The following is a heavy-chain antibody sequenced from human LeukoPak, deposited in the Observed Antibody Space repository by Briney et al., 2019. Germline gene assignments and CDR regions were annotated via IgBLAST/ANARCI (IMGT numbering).Heavy chain of an antibody. CDR2: ISGSGAST. CDR3: AKDRSRYDSSAYDFDY. Sequence: PGGSLRLSCAASGFTFSSSAMSWVRQAPGKGLEWVSSISGSGASTYYADSVKGRFTISRDNSKNTLHLQMNSLRAEDTAVYYCAKDRSRYDSSAYDFDYWGQGTLVTVSS. J-gene: IGHJ4*02. CDR1: GFTFSSSA. V-gene: IGHV3-23*01. D-gene: IGHD3-22*01.